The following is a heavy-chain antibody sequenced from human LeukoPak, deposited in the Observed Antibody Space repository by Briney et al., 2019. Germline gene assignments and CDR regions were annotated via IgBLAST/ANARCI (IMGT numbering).Heavy chain of an antibody. CDR3: ARDVRARLADGYYMDV. V-gene: IGHV3-11*01. CDR2: ISSSGFTI. J-gene: IGHJ6*03. CDR1: GFNFNTYS. D-gene: IGHD6-13*01. Sequence: PGGSLRLSCAASGFNFNTYSMSWIRQAPGKGLEWVSYISSSGFTIDYADSVKGRFTISRDNAKNSLYLQMNSLRAEDTAVYYCARDVRARLADGYYMDVWGKGTTVTVSS.